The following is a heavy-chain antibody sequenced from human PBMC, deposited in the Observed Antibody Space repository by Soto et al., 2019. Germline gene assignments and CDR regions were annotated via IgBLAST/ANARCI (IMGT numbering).Heavy chain of an antibody. Sequence: QLQLQESGPGLVKPSETLSLTCTVSGGSISSSSYYWGWIRQPPGKGLEWIGSIYYSGSTYYNPSRTNRVTIPVDTSKIPFALTLSSVTAAHTAVYYGARTREIAAACLSNWFDPWGQGTLVTVSS. CDR3: ARTREIAAACLSNWFDP. J-gene: IGHJ5*02. V-gene: IGHV4-39*01. D-gene: IGHD6-13*01. CDR2: IYYSGST. CDR1: GGSISSSSYY.